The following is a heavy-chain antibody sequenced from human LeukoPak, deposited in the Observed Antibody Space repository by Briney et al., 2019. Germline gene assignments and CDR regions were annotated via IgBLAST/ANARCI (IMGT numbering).Heavy chain of an antibody. CDR2: TYYRSKWYY. V-gene: IGHV6-1*01. Sequence: SQTLSLTCAISGDSVSSISVAWTWIRQSPSRGLEWLGRTYYRSKWYYEYAASVKGRINISPDTFKNQFSLQLTSVTPEDTAVYYCSLARSEYHYGMDVWGQGTTVTVSS. CDR1: GDSVSSISVA. J-gene: IGHJ6*02. CDR3: SLARSEYHYGMDV.